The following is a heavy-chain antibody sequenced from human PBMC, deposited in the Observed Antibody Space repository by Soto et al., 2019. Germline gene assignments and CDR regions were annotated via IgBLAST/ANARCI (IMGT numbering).Heavy chain of an antibody. CDR3: ARTRFGAVAGT. CDR2: MNPNSGNT. D-gene: IGHD6-19*01. Sequence: QVQLVQSGAEVKKPGASVKVSCKTSGYTFTSYDIHWVRQASGQGPEWMGWMNPNSGNTVYAQKFRGRIIMTRNTSMSTAYIELSSLRSEDTADYYRARTRFGAVAGTWGQGTLVTVSS. CDR1: GYTFTSYD. J-gene: IGHJ5*02. V-gene: IGHV1-8*01.